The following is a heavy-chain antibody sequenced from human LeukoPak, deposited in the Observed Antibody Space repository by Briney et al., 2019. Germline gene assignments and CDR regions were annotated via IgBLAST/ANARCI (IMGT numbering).Heavy chain of an antibody. CDR3: ATTGGY. D-gene: IGHD7-27*01. CDR2: INHSGSI. CDR1: GGSFSGYY. J-gene: IGHJ4*02. V-gene: IGHV4-34*01. Sequence: SETLSLTCAVYGGSFSGYYWNWIRQPPGKGLEWIGEINHSGSINYNPSLKSRLTISVDTSKNQFSLKLDSVTAADTAVYYCATTGGYWGQGTLVTVSS.